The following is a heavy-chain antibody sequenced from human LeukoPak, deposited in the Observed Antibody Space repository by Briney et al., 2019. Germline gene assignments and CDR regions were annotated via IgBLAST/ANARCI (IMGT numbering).Heavy chain of an antibody. CDR1: GFTFSSYA. J-gene: IGHJ4*02. Sequence: GGSLRLSCAASGFTFSSYAMSWVRQAPGKGLEWVSAISGSGGSTYYADSVRGRFTISGDNSKDTLFLQMSSLRADDTAKYYCAKEPEPFLEWHFDNWGQGTLVIVSS. CDR3: AKEPEPFLEWHFDN. D-gene: IGHD3-3*02. V-gene: IGHV3-23*01. CDR2: ISGSGGST.